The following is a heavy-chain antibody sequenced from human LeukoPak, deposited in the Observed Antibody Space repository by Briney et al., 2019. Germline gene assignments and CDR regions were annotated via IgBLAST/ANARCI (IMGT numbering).Heavy chain of an antibody. CDR1: GYTFTSYG. CDR2: ISAYNGNT. J-gene: IGHJ4*02. V-gene: IGHV1-18*01. Sequence: ASVKVSCKASGYTFTSYGISWVRQAPGQGLEWMGWISAYNGNTNYAQKLQGRVTTTTVTSTSTAYMELRSLRSDDTAVYYCARRGYCSSTSCYAVEFDYWGQGTLVTVSS. D-gene: IGHD2-2*01. CDR3: ARRGYCSSTSCYAVEFDY.